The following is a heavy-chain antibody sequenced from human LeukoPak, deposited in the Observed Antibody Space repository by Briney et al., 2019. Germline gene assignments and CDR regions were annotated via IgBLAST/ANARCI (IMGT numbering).Heavy chain of an antibody. J-gene: IGHJ4*02. Sequence: SGTLSLTCAVSGGSISSSNWWSWVRQPPGKWLEWIGEIYHSGSTNYNPSLKSRVTISVDTSKNQFSLKLSSVTAADTAVYYCAILITMVRGVIGYFDYWGQGTLVTVSS. V-gene: IGHV4-4*02. CDR2: IYHSGST. D-gene: IGHD3-10*01. CDR1: GGSISSSNW. CDR3: AILITMVRGVIGYFDY.